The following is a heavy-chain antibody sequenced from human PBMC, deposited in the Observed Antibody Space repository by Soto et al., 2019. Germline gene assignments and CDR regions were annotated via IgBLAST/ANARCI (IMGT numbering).Heavy chain of an antibody. V-gene: IGHV1-69*13. CDR3: ASGDSSIVGTY. CDR1: GGTFSSYA. Sequence: ASVKVSCKASGGTFSSYAISWVRQAPGQGLEWMGGIIPIFGTANYAQKFQGRVTITADESTSTAYMELSSLRSEDTAVYYCASGDSSIVGTYWGQGTLVTVSS. J-gene: IGHJ4*02. CDR2: IIPIFGTA. D-gene: IGHD1-26*01.